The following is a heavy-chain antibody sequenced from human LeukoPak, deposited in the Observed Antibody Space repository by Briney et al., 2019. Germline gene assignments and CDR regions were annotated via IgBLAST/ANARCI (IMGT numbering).Heavy chain of an antibody. J-gene: IGHJ4*02. D-gene: IGHD3-22*01. Sequence: PSQTLSLTCTVSGDSINSGGYYWAWIRQHPGKGLEWIGYIYYSGTTYCNPSLKSRVTISVDTSKNQFSLNLSSLTVAYAAVYDCARGGYDSSGSSVYYFDYWGQGTLVTVSS. V-gene: IGHV4-31*03. CDR1: GDSINSGGYY. CDR2: IYYSGTT. CDR3: ARGGYDSSGSSVYYFDY.